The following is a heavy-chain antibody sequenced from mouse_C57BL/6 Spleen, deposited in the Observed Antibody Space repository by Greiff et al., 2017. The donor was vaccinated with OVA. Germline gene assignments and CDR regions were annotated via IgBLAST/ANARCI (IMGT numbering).Heavy chain of an antibody. Sequence: QVQLQQPGAELVKPGASVKMSCKASGYTFTSYWITWVKQRPGQGLEWIGDIYPGSGSTNYNEKFKSKATLTVDTSSSTAYMQLSRLTSADSAVYYCARFPYYGSRSPSAMDYWGQGTSVTVSS. D-gene: IGHD1-1*01. V-gene: IGHV1-55*01. CDR1: GYTFTSYW. CDR3: ARFPYYGSRSPSAMDY. J-gene: IGHJ4*01. CDR2: IYPGSGST.